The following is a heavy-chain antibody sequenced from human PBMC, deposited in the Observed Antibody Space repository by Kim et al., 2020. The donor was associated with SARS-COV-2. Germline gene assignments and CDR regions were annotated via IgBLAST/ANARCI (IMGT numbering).Heavy chain of an antibody. V-gene: IGHV1-2*06. Sequence: ASVKVSCKTYGYTFKGFSIHWVRQAPGLGLEWVGRINPDTGAAVYAQKFQGRVTMSRDRSITTAYMEVTSLTSDDTAVYFCARAQMSVTGYYPDFWGQGTLVTVSS. J-gene: IGHJ4*02. CDR1: GYTFKGFS. D-gene: IGHD3-9*01. CDR3: ARAQMSVTGYYPDF. CDR2: INPDTGAA.